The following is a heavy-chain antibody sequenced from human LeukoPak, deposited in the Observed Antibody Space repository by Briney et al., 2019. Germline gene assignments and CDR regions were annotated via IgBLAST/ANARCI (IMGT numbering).Heavy chain of an antibody. CDR2: INHSGST. Sequence: SETLSLTCAVYGGSFSGYYWSWIRQPPGKGLEWIGEINHSGSTNYNPSLKSRVTISVDTSKNQFSLKLSSVTAADTAVYYCASQSTVTGAFDIWGQGTMVTVSS. J-gene: IGHJ3*02. V-gene: IGHV4-34*01. CDR1: GGSFSGYY. CDR3: ASQSTVTGAFDI. D-gene: IGHD4-11*01.